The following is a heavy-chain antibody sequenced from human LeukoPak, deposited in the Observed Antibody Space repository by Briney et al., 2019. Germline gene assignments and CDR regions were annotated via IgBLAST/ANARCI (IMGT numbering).Heavy chain of an antibody. Sequence: SETLSLTCTVSGGSVSSSSYYWGWIRQSPGKGLEWIGTIYYSGSTYYNASLKSRVTISVDTSKNQFSLRLSSVTAADTAMYYCARHQPRRSTSGYSHFDYRGQGTLVTVSS. CDR1: GGSVSSSSYY. CDR2: IYYSGST. J-gene: IGHJ4*02. V-gene: IGHV4-39*01. CDR3: ARHQPRRSTSGYSHFDY. D-gene: IGHD3-22*01.